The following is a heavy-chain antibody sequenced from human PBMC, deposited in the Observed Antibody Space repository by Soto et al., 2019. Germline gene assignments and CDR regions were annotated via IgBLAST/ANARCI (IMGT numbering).Heavy chain of an antibody. Sequence: QVQLVQSGAEVQKPGSPVKVSCKASGGTFSSYASSWVRQAPGQGLEWMGGVLPIFGTANYARKCQGRVKITADRTTSTAYMELSSLRSEDPAVDYCASASTLTVHCGSVSCPRMDVGGQWTTVTVSS. J-gene: IGHJ6*02. D-gene: IGHD2-2*01. CDR2: VLPIFGTA. CDR1: GGTFSSYA. CDR3: ASASTLTVHCGSVSCPRMDV. V-gene: IGHV1-69*06.